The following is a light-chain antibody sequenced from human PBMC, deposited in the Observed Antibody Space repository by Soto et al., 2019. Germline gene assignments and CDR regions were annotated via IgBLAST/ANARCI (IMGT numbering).Light chain of an antibody. CDR2: DAS. CDR3: QYVA. V-gene: IGKV3-20*01. Sequence: TALTQSPGTLSLSPGERATLSCTTTQSISSKHLAWYQQKPDQAPRLLIYDASIRAAGIPDRFSGSGSGTDFTLTISRLEPEDIAVYFCQYVAFGQGTRLEIK. CDR1: QSISSKH. J-gene: IGKJ5*01.